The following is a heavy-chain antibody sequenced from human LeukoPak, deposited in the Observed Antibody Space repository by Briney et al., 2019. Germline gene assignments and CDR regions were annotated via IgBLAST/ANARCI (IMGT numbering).Heavy chain of an antibody. Sequence: GGSLRLSCAASGFTFSSYAMSWVRQAPGKGLEWVSAISGSGGSTYYADSVKGRFTISRDNSKNTLYLQMNSLRAEDTAVYYCSKVRSGYSAFDIWGQGTMVTVSS. CDR3: SKVRSGYSAFDI. V-gene: IGHV3-23*01. CDR2: ISGSGGST. J-gene: IGHJ3*02. D-gene: IGHD3-3*01. CDR1: GFTFSSYA.